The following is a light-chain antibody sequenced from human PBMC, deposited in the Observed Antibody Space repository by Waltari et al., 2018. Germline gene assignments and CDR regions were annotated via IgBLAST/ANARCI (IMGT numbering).Light chain of an antibody. CDR1: SSDVGGYNY. CDR3: CSYGGSYSFVV. Sequence: QSALTQPRSVSGSPGQSVTISCTGTSSDVGGYNYVSWYQQHPGKAPKLIIYDVTKRPSGVSDRFSGSKAGNTASPAISGRQAEHESDYYCCSYGGSYSFVVFGRGTKLTVL. V-gene: IGLV2-11*01. CDR2: DVT. J-gene: IGLJ2*01.